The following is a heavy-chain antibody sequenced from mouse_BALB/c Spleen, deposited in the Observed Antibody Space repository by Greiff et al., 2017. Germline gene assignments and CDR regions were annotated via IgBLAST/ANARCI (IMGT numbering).Heavy chain of an antibody. J-gene: IGHJ4*01. Sequence: EVKLMESGGGLVKPGGSLKLSCAASGFTFSSYTMSWVRQTPEKRLEWVATISSGGSYTYYPDSVKGRFTISRDNAKNTLYLQMSSLKSEDTAMYYCTRGNYYGSSYDAMDYWGQGTSVTVSS. CDR2: ISSGGSYT. CDR3: TRGNYYGSSYDAMDY. V-gene: IGHV5-6-4*01. D-gene: IGHD1-1*01. CDR1: GFTFSSYT.